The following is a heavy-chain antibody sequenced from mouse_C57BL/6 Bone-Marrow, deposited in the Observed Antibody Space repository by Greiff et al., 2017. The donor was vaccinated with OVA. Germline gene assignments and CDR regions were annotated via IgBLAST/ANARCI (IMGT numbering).Heavy chain of an antibody. CDR2: IYPRSGNT. D-gene: IGHD1-1*01. CDR1: GYTFTSYG. CDR3: ARGFITTVVAPYYFDY. Sequence: VKLQQSGAELARPGASVKLSCKASGYTFTSYGISWVKQRTGQGLEWIGEIYPRSGNTYYNEKFKGKATLTADKSSSTAYMELRSLTSEDSAVYFCARGFITTVVAPYYFDYWGQGTTLTVSS. V-gene: IGHV1-81*01. J-gene: IGHJ2*01.